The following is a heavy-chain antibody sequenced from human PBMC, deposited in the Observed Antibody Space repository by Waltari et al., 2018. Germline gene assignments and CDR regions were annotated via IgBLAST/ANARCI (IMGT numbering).Heavy chain of an antibody. CDR2: IETDNRNT. CDR3: ARDQPEVGNFIDY. Sequence: EVQLVESGGGLVQPGGSLRLSCAASGFTYSREGMRWVRQAPGKVLLWVAHIETDNRNTKYADSVKGRFTISRDNAKNTLYLQMNSLRAEDTAVYYCARDQPEVGNFIDYWGQGTLVTVSS. D-gene: IGHD4-4*01. V-gene: IGHV3-74*03. J-gene: IGHJ4*02. CDR1: GFTYSREG.